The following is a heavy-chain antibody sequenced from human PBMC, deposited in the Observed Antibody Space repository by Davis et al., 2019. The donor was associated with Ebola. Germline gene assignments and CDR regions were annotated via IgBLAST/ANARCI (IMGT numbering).Heavy chain of an antibody. CDR1: GYTFTSYG. D-gene: IGHD1-26*01. Sequence: ASVKVSCKASGYTFTSYGISWVRQAPGQGLEWMGWISAYNGNTNYAQKLQGRVTMTTDTSTSTAYMELRSLRSEDTAVYYCAADQGGIVGAKFDYWGQGTLVTVSS. V-gene: IGHV1-18*04. J-gene: IGHJ4*02. CDR2: ISAYNGNT. CDR3: AADQGGIVGAKFDY.